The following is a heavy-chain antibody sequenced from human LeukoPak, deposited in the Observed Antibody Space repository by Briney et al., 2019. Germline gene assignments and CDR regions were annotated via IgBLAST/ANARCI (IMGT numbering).Heavy chain of an antibody. CDR2: INHSGST. CDR3: ATFDLARGYYYYDMDV. V-gene: IGHV4-34*01. D-gene: IGHD3-3*01. J-gene: IGHJ6*02. Sequence: PSETLSLTCAVYGGSFNDYYWSWIRQPPGKGLEWIGEINHSGSTNYNPSLKSRVTISVDTSKNQFSLKLSSVTAADTAVYYCATFDLARGYYYYDMDVWGQGTTVTVSS. CDR1: GGSFNDYY.